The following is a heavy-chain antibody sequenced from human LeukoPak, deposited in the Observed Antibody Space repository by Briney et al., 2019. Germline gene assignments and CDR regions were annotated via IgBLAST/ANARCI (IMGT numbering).Heavy chain of an antibody. V-gene: IGHV3-9*03. D-gene: IGHD3-3*01. Sequence: GRSLRLSCAASGFTFDDYAMHWVRQAPGKGLEWVSGISWNSGSIGYADSVKGRFTIPRDNAKNSLYLQMNSLRAEDMALYYCASDRSGYFDYWGQGTLVTVSS. CDR3: ASDRSGYFDY. CDR2: ISWNSGSI. CDR1: GFTFDDYA. J-gene: IGHJ4*02.